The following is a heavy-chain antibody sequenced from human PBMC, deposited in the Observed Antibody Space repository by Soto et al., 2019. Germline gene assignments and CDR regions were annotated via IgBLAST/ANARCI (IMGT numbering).Heavy chain of an antibody. CDR3: ARAPDYGDYLAFNWFDP. D-gene: IGHD4-17*01. J-gene: IGHJ5*02. CDR2: INPNSGGT. V-gene: IGHV1-2*04. Sequence: ASVKVSCKASGDTFTGYYMHWVRQAPGQGLEWMGWINPNSGGTNYAQKFQGWVTITADESTSTAYMELSSLRSEDTAVYYCARAPDYGDYLAFNWFDPWGQGTLVTVSS. CDR1: GDTFTGYY.